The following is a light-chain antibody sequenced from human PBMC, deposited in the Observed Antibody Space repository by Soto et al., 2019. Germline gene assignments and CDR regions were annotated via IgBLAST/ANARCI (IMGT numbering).Light chain of an antibody. V-gene: IGLV2-8*01. CDR2: EVT. J-gene: IGLJ2*01. CDR3: SSYAGSDNYVL. Sequence: QSALTQPPSASGSPGQSVPISCTGTSSDVGGYNYVSWYQQHPGKVPKLMIYEVTKRPSGVPDRFSGSKSGNTASLTVSGLQAEDEADYYCSSYAGSDNYVLFGGGTKVTVL. CDR1: SSDVGGYNY.